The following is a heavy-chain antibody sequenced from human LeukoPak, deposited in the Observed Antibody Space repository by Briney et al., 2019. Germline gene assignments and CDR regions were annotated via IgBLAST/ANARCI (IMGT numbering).Heavy chain of an antibody. Sequence: PGGSLRLSCAASGFTFSDYYMSWIRQAPGKGLEWVSYISSSGSTIYYADSVKGRFTISRDNSKNTLYLQMNSLRAEDTAVYYCAKSDCGGVCHLLDYWGQGTLVTVSS. D-gene: IGHD2-21*02. J-gene: IGHJ4*02. CDR2: ISSSGSTI. V-gene: IGHV3-11*01. CDR3: AKSDCGGVCHLLDY. CDR1: GFTFSDYY.